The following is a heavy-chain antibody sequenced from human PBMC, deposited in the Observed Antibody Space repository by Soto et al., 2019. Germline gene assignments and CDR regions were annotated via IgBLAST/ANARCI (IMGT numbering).Heavy chain of an antibody. D-gene: IGHD1-1*01. CDR3: ARDKAGTGTLDRDAFDI. CDR1: GFTFSSYG. V-gene: IGHV3-33*01. J-gene: IGHJ3*02. CDR2: IWYDGSNK. Sequence: SGGSLRLSCAASGFTFSSYGMHWVRQAPGKGLEWVAVIWYDGSNKYYADSVKGRFTISRDNSKNTLYLQMNSLRAEDTAVYYCARDKAGTGTLDRDAFDIWGQGTMVTVSS.